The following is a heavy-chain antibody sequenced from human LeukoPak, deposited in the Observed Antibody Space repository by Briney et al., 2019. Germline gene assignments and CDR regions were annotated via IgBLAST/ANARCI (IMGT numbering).Heavy chain of an antibody. D-gene: IGHD3-3*01. Sequence: GGSLRLSCEASGFTFSTYSMNWVRQAPGKGLEWVSAISGSGGSTYYADSVKGRFTISRDNSKNTLYLQMNSLRAEDTAVYYCAKSRVRFLEWLLLYWGQGTLVTVSS. CDR2: ISGSGGST. J-gene: IGHJ4*02. CDR3: AKSRVRFLEWLLLY. V-gene: IGHV3-23*01. CDR1: GFTFSTYS.